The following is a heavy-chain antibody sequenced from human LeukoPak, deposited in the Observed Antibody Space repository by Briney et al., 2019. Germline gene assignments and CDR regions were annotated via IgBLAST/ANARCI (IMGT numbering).Heavy chain of an antibody. CDR3: ARAASAAAGSHNDY. J-gene: IGHJ4*02. V-gene: IGHV3-48*01. Sequence: GALRLSCAASGFTFSSYSMNWVRQAPGKGLEWVSYISSSSSTIYYADSVKGRFTISRDNSKNTLYLQMNSLRAEDTAVYYCARAASAAAGSHNDYWGQGTLVTVSS. CDR2: ISSSSSTI. CDR1: GFTFSSYS. D-gene: IGHD6-13*01.